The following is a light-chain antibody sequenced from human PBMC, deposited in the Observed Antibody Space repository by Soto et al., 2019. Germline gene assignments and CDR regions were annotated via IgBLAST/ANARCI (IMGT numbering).Light chain of an antibody. Sequence: DIQMTQSPSSLSASVGDRVTITCRASQSISSYLNWYQQKPGKAPKLLIYAASSLQSGVPSRFSGSGSATDFTINISSLQPEDFATYYCQQSYSTPLFPFGPGAKVDI. J-gene: IGKJ3*01. CDR1: QSISSY. V-gene: IGKV1-39*01. CDR2: AAS. CDR3: QQSYSTPLFP.